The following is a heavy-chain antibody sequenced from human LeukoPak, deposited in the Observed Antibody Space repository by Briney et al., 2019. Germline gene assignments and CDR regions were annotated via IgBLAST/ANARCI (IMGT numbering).Heavy chain of an antibody. Sequence: GGSLRLSCAASGFTFSSYWMHWVRQAPGKGLVWVSRIKSDGSSTSYADSVKGRFTISRDNAKNTLYLQMNSLRAEDTAVYYCARPGTTTVMEGFDYWGQGTLVTVSS. CDR1: GFTFSSYW. D-gene: IGHD4-17*01. CDR3: ARPGTTTVMEGFDY. J-gene: IGHJ4*02. CDR2: IKSDGSST. V-gene: IGHV3-74*01.